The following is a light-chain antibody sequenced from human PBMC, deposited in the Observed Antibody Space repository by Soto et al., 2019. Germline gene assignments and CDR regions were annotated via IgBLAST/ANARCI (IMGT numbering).Light chain of an antibody. CDR1: QSLGSY. CDR2: DAA. Sequence: GVTQSPATLSLAPGERATLSCRASQSLGSYLAWYQHKPGQAPRLLIDDAASMAPGIPARFGGSGSGTDFTLTISSLEPEYFAVYDCQYRTTFGQGTRLDIK. CDR3: QYRTT. J-gene: IGKJ5*01. V-gene: IGKV3-11*01.